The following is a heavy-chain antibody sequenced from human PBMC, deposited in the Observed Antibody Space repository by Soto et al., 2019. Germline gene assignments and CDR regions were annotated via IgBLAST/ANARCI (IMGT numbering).Heavy chain of an antibody. J-gene: IGHJ5*02. CDR1: GYTFTGYY. Sequence: ASVKVSCKASGYTFTGYYMHWVRQAPGQGLGWMGWINPNSGGTNYAQKFQGRVTMTRDTSISTAYMELSRLRSDDTAVYYCASAYSLGYWFDPWGQGTLVTVSS. CDR3: ASAYSLGYWFDP. CDR2: INPNSGGT. V-gene: IGHV1-2*02. D-gene: IGHD2-15*01.